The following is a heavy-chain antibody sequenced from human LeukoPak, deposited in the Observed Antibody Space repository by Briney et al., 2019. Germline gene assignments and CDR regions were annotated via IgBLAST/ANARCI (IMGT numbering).Heavy chain of an antibody. Sequence: GGSLRLSCAASGFTVSSNYMSWVRQAPGKGLEWVSVIYSGGSTYYADSVKGRFTISRDNSKNTLYLQMNSLRAEDTAVYYCARARGSGSYYFDYWGQGTLVTVSS. D-gene: IGHD1-26*01. J-gene: IGHJ4*02. V-gene: IGHV3-53*01. CDR1: GFTVSSNY. CDR2: IYSGGST. CDR3: ARARGSGSYYFDY.